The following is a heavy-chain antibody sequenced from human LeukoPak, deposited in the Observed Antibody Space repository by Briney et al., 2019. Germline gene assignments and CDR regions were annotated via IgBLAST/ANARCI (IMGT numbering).Heavy chain of an antibody. CDR3: ARESSSSWSFDY. V-gene: IGHV3-53*01. CDR1: GFTFSSYA. CDR2: IYSGGST. D-gene: IGHD6-13*01. J-gene: IGHJ4*02. Sequence: GGSLRLSCAASGFTFSSYAMSWVRQAPGKGLEWVSVIYSGGSTYYADSVKGRFTISRDNSKNTLYLQMNSLRAEDTAVYYCARESSSSWSFDYWGQGTLVTVSS.